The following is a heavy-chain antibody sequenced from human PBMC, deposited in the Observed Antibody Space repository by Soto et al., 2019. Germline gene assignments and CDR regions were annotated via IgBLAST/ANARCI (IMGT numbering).Heavy chain of an antibody. CDR3: ARFSYCSDGSCYSKYFDY. D-gene: IGHD2-15*01. CDR1: GGSISSSGYY. V-gene: IGHV4-31*03. CDR2: IYYSGST. Sequence: QVQLQESGPGLVKPSQTLSLTCTVSGGSISSSGYYWTWIRQHPGKGLEWIGYIYYSGSTYYNPSLERRLIMSVDTSNNQFSLKLSSVTAADTAVYYCARFSYCSDGSCYSKYFDYWGQGTLVTVSS. J-gene: IGHJ4*02.